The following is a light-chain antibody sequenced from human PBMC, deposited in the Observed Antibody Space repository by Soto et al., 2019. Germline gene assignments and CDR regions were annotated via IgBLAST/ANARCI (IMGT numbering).Light chain of an antibody. V-gene: IGKV1-9*01. Sequence: IQLTQSPSSLSASVGDRVTITCRASQGISSNLAWYQQKPGKAPKLLIYAASTLQSGVPSRFSGSGSGTDFTLTISCLQSEDFATYYCQQYYSYPITFGQGTRLEI. CDR1: QGISSN. J-gene: IGKJ5*01. CDR2: AAS. CDR3: QQYYSYPIT.